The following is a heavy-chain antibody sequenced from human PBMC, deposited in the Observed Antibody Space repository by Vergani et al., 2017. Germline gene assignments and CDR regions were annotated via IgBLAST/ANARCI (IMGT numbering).Heavy chain of an antibody. CDR1: GGSISSGGFY. Sequence: QVQLQESGPGLVKPSQTLSLTCTVSGGSISSGGFYWSWIRQHPGNGLEWIGYIYYSGSTYYNPSLKSRVTISVDTSKNQFSLKLSSVTAADTAVYYCARSFVSGGSCFDYWGQGTLVTVSS. J-gene: IGHJ4*02. CDR3: ARSFVSGGSCFDY. D-gene: IGHD2-15*01. CDR2: IYYSGST. V-gene: IGHV4-31*03.